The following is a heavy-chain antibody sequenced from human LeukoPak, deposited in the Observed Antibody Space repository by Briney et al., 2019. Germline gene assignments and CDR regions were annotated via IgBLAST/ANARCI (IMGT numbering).Heavy chain of an antibody. Sequence: PSETLSLTCSVSGYSFTSGHYWGWIRQPPGKGLEWIGNIYHTGSTHYNPPLKSRVTISVDTSKNQFSLKLSSVTAADTAVYCCARYCSSTSCILRGFDYWGQGTLVTVSS. CDR2: IYHTGST. V-gene: IGHV4-38-2*01. J-gene: IGHJ4*02. CDR3: ARYCSSTSCILRGFDY. CDR1: GYSFTSGHY. D-gene: IGHD2-2*01.